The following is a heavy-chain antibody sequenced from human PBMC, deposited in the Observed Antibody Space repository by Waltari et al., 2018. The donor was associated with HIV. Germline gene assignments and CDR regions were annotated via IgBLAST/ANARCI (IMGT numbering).Heavy chain of an antibody. CDR2: ISSRHSTM. V-gene: IGHV3-48*01. J-gene: IGHJ4*02. CDR3: ATDFWSGHPDY. Sequence: EVHLVESGGGLVQPGGSLRLTCPSCEDTSSGYSMNWGRQAPGKGLEWISYISSRHSTMFYSDSVKGRFTISRDNAKNSLYLEMTNLRVEDTAVYYCATDFWSGHPDYWGQGTLVTVSS. CDR1: EDTSSGYS. D-gene: IGHD3-3*01.